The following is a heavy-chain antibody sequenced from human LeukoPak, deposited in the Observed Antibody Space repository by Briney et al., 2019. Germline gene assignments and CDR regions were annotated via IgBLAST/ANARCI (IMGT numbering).Heavy chain of an antibody. CDR2: IIPIFGTA. Sequence: SVKVSCKASGYTFTSYYMHWVRQAPGQGLEWMGGIIPIFGTANYAQKFQGRITITADVSTSTAYMELSSLRSEDTAVYYCASVGSGSYPFDYWGQGTLVTVSS. V-gene: IGHV1-69*13. J-gene: IGHJ4*02. D-gene: IGHD3-10*01. CDR1: GYTFTSYY. CDR3: ASVGSGSYPFDY.